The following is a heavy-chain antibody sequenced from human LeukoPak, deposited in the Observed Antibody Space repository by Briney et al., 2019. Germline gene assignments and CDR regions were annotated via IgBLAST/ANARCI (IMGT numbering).Heavy chain of an antibody. CDR3: ARDLTSYDYVWDY. J-gene: IGHJ4*02. CDR1: GFTVISNY. D-gene: IGHD3-16*01. Sequence: GGSLRLSCAASGFTVISNYMSWVRQAPGKGLEWVSLIYSDGSTYYADSVKGRFTISRGTSKNTLYLQMNNLRAEDTAVYYCARDLTSYDYVWDYWGQGTLVTVSS. V-gene: IGHV3-66*01. CDR2: IYSDGST.